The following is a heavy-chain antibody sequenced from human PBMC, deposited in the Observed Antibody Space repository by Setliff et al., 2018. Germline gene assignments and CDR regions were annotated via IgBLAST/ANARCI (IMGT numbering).Heavy chain of an antibody. J-gene: IGHJ6*03. Sequence: SETLSLTCAVYGGSFSGYYWSWIRQPPGKGLEWIGEINHSGGTSYNPSLMSRVTISVDTSKNQFSLKLNSVTAADTAVYYCARAFIVAPTLFFRRRNGNYMDVWGKGTTVTVSS. D-gene: IGHD2-21*01. V-gene: IGHV4-34*01. CDR2: INHSGGT. CDR3: ARAFIVAPTLFFRRRNGNYMDV. CDR1: GGSFSGYY.